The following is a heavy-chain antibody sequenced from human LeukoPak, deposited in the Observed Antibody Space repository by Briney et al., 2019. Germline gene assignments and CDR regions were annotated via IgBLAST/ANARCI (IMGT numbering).Heavy chain of an antibody. CDR2: ISYDGSNK. Sequence: GGPLRLSCAASGFTFSSYGMHWVRQAPGKGLEWVAVISYDGSNKYYADSVKGRFTISRDNSKNTLYLQMNSLRAEDTAVYYCAKDGIAYCGGDCYSYYYYGMDVWGQGTTVTVSS. V-gene: IGHV3-30*18. J-gene: IGHJ6*02. CDR3: AKDGIAYCGGDCYSYYYYGMDV. CDR1: GFTFSSYG. D-gene: IGHD2-21*02.